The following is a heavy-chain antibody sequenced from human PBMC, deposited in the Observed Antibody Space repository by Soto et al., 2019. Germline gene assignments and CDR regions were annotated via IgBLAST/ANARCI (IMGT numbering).Heavy chain of an antibody. V-gene: IGHV1-69*13. CDR1: GGTFSSYA. CDR3: ARVVPGGGSVVVVTASGGAFDI. D-gene: IGHD2-21*02. Sequence: GASVKVSCKASGGTFSSYAISWVRQAPGQGLEWMGGIIPIFGTANYAQKFQGRVTITADESTSTAYMELSSLRSEDTAVYYCARVVPGGGSVVVVTASGGAFDIWGQGTMVTVSS. CDR2: IIPIFGTA. J-gene: IGHJ3*02.